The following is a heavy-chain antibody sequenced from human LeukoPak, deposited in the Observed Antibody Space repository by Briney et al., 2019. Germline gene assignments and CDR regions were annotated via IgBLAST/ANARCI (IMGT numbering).Heavy chain of an antibody. J-gene: IGHJ4*02. CDR2: ISYDGSNK. Sequence: GALRLSCAASGFTFSSYAMHWVRQAPGKGLEWMAVISYDGSNKYYADSVKGRFTISRDNSKNTLYLQLNSLRAEDTAVYYCARDHRGVRDYFDYWGRGTLVTVSS. D-gene: IGHD3-10*01. CDR1: GFTFSSYA. V-gene: IGHV3-30-3*01. CDR3: ARDHRGVRDYFDY.